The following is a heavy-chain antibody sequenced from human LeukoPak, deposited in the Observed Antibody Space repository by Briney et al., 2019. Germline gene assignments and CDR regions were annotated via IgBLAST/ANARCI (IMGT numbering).Heavy chain of an antibody. Sequence: PSQTLSLTCTVSGGSISSGDYYWSWIRQPPGKGLEWIGYIYYSGSTYYNPSLKSRVTISVDTSKNQFSLKLSSVTAADTAVYYCAREDDLGAEYFQHWGQGTLVTVSS. D-gene: IGHD5-24*01. CDR3: AREDDLGAEYFQH. CDR1: GGSISSGDYY. J-gene: IGHJ1*01. V-gene: IGHV4-30-4*08. CDR2: IYYSGST.